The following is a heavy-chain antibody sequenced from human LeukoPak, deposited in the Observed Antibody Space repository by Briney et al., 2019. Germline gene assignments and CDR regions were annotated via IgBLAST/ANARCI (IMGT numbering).Heavy chain of an antibody. CDR1: GGSISSYY. J-gene: IGHJ6*02. V-gene: IGHV4-59*08. Sequence: SETLSLTCTVSGGSISSYYWSWIRQPPRKGLEWIGYIYYSGSTNYNPSLKSRVTISVDTSKNQFSLKLSSVTAADTAVYYCARLYDSSGYWDYYGMDVWGQGTTVTVSS. CDR2: IYYSGST. D-gene: IGHD3-22*01. CDR3: ARLYDSSGYWDYYGMDV.